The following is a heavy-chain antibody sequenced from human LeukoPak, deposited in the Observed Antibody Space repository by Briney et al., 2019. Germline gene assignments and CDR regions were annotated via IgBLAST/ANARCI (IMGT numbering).Heavy chain of an antibody. V-gene: IGHV4-59*01. J-gene: IGHJ5*02. Sequence: SETLSLTCTVSGGSISSYHWSWIRQPPGKGLEWIGYIYYSGSTNYNPSLKSRVTISVDTSKNQFSLKLSSVTAADTAVYYCARGVRELEPFDPWGQGTLVTVSS. D-gene: IGHD3-10*01. CDR2: IYYSGST. CDR1: GGSISSYH. CDR3: ARGVRELEPFDP.